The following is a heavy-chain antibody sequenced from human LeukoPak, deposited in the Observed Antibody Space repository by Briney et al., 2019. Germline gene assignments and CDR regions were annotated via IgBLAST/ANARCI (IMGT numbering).Heavy chain of an antibody. CDR2: IYYSGST. D-gene: IGHD3-10*01. Sequence: SETLSLTCTVSGGSISTYYWSWIRQPPGKGLDWLGNIYYSGSTNYNPSLRSRATISLDTSKNQFSLKLSSVAAADTAVYYCARGLGGSASYPDAFDIWGRGTMVTVSS. V-gene: IGHV4-59*01. CDR3: ARGLGGSASYPDAFDI. J-gene: IGHJ3*02. CDR1: GGSISTYY.